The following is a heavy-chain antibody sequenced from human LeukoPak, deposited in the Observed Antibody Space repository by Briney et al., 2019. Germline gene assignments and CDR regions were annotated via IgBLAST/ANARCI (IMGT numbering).Heavy chain of an antibody. CDR1: GFTFSSYA. V-gene: IGHV3-30*04. CDR3: AKGSGAGAWGLYYYMDV. D-gene: IGHD7-27*01. J-gene: IGHJ6*03. CDR2: ISYDGSNK. Sequence: PGGSLRLSCAASGFTFSSYAMHWVRQAPGKGLEWVAVISYDGSNKYYADSVKGRFTISRDNSKNTLYLQMNSLRAEDTAVYYCAKGSGAGAWGLYYYMDVWGKGTTVTVSS.